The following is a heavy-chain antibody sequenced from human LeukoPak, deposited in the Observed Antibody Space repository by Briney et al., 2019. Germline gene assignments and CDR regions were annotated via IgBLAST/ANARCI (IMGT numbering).Heavy chain of an antibody. J-gene: IGHJ6*02. CDR3: AKDQSKRYSDPPPSYYYGMDV. CDR1: GFTFSSYG. Sequence: PGGSLRLSCAASGFTFSSYGMHWVRQAPGKGLEWVAVISYDGSNKYYADSVEGRFTISRDNSKNTLYLQMSSLRAEDTAVYYCAKDQSKRYSDPPPSYYYGMDVWGQGTTVTVSS. V-gene: IGHV3-30*18. CDR2: ISYDGSNK. D-gene: IGHD3-9*01.